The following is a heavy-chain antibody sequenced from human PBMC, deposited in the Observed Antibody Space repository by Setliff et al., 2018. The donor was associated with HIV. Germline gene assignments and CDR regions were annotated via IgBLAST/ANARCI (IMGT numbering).Heavy chain of an antibody. CDR2: ISGYTGNT. D-gene: IGHD3-9*01. CDR1: GYMFTSFA. J-gene: IGHJ4*02. CDR3: ARGALTQYFDS. V-gene: IGHV1-18*01. Sequence: ASVKVSCKASGYMFTSFAMHWVRQAPGQGLEWMGRISGYTGNTNFAPKFQDRVIMTMDTSTGTAYMELPSLTSDDTAVYYCARGALTQYFDSWGQGTLVTVSS.